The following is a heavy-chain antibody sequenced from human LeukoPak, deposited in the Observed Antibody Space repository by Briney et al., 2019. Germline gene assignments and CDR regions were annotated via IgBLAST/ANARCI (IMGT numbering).Heavy chain of an antibody. J-gene: IGHJ4*02. CDR1: GFTFDDYA. CDR3: AKDICSGGSCYLDY. CDR2: ISVDGRST. V-gene: IGHV3-43*02. Sequence: PGGSLRLSCAASGFTFDDYAMHWVRQAPGKGLDWVSLISVDGRSTYYADPVKGRFTISRDNSKNSLYLQMNSLRTEDTALYYCAKDICSGGSCYLDYWGQGSLVTVSS. D-gene: IGHD2-15*01.